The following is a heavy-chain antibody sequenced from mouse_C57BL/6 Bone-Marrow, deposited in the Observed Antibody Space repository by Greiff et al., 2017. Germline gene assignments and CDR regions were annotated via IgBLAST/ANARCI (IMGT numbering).Heavy chain of an antibody. Sequence: VQLKQSGAELVRPGASVKLSCTASGFNIKDDYMHWVKQRPEQGLEWIGWIDPENGDTEYASKFQGKATITADTSSNTAYLQLSSLTSEDTAVYYCTTGGSNYAWFAYWGQGTLVTVSA. CDR3: TTGGSNYAWFAY. CDR2: IDPENGDT. V-gene: IGHV14-4*01. D-gene: IGHD2-5*01. J-gene: IGHJ3*01. CDR1: GFNIKDDY.